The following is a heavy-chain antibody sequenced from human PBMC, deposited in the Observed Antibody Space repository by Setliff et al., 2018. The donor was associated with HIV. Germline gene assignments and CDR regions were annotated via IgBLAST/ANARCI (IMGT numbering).Heavy chain of an antibody. CDR2: IYFTGSS. CDR3: ARGPPGSSIGWYVGY. CDR1: GGSISTYY. V-gene: IGHV4-59*12. Sequence: SETLSLTCTVSGGSISTYYWSWIRQPPGKGLEWIGSIYFTGSSNNNPSLKSRVTLSVDTSKNQFSLRLSSVIAADTAVYYCARGPPGSSIGWYVGYWGQGTLVTVSS. J-gene: IGHJ4*02. D-gene: IGHD6-19*01.